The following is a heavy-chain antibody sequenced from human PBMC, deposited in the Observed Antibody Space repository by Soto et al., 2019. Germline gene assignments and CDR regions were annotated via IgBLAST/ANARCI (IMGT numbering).Heavy chain of an antibody. CDR1: GGTFGSYT. CDR2: IIPILGIA. D-gene: IGHD6-6*01. V-gene: IGHV1-69*02. Sequence: ASVKVSCKASGGTFGSYTISWGRQAPGQGLEWMGRIIPILGIANYAQKFQGRVTITADKSTSTAYMELSSLRSEDTAVYYCARASSIADAFDIWGQGTMVTVSS. J-gene: IGHJ3*02. CDR3: ARASSIADAFDI.